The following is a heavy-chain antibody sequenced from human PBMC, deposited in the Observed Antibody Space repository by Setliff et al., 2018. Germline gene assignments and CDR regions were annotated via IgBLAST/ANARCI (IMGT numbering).Heavy chain of an antibody. Sequence: GGSLRLSCAASGFTFSSYWMYWVRQAPGKGLVWVSRINRDGSYTVYADSVEGRFTISRDNAKNSLYLQMNNLRVEDTAIYYCARLDYGSPAEYWGQGTLVTVSS. CDR3: ARLDYGSPAEY. D-gene: IGHD4-17*01. J-gene: IGHJ4*02. CDR1: GFTFSSYW. CDR2: INRDGSYT. V-gene: IGHV3-74*01.